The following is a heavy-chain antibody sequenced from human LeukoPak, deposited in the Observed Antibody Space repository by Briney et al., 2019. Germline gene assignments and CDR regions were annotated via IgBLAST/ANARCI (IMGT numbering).Heavy chain of an antibody. D-gene: IGHD2-2*01. V-gene: IGHV4-59*01. J-gene: IGHJ4*02. CDR1: GVSISSYY. CDR3: ARGKEGSSTSLDY. Sequence: SETLSLTCTVSGVSISSYYWSWLRQPPGKGLEWVGYIYYSGSTNYNPSLKSRVTISVDTSKNQFSLKLSSVTAADTAVYYCARGKEGSSTSLDYWGQGTLVTVSS. CDR2: IYYSGST.